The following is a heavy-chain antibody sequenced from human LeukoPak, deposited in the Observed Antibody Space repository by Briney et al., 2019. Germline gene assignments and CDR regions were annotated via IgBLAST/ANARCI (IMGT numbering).Heavy chain of an antibody. CDR3: ATLIAAAGSRLTPDY. V-gene: IGHV1-69-2*01. Sequence: AASVKISCKVSGYTFTDYYVHWVQQAPGKGLEWMGLVDPEDGETIYAEKFQGRVTITADTSTDTAYMELSSLRSEDTAVYYCATLIAAAGSRLTPDYWGQGTLVTVSS. D-gene: IGHD6-13*01. CDR2: VDPEDGET. J-gene: IGHJ4*02. CDR1: GYTFTDYY.